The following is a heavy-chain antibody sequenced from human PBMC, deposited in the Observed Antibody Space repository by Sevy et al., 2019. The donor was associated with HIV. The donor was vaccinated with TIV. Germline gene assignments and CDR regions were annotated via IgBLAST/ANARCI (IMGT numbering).Heavy chain of an antibody. J-gene: IGHJ4*02. CDR3: VKVVDFWSGDNFDY. CDR2: INSKGDTT. CDR1: GFTFRTYA. D-gene: IGHD3-3*01. Sequence: GGSLRLSCSASGFTFRTYAMHWVRQAPGKGLEYVSVINSKGDTTYYADSVKGRFTISRDNSKSTLYLQMGSLRTEDTAVYYCVKVVDFWSGDNFDYWGQGTLVTVSS. V-gene: IGHV3-64D*06.